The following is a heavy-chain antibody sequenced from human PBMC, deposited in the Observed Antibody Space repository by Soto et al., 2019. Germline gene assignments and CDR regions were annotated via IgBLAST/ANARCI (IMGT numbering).Heavy chain of an antibody. J-gene: IGHJ4*02. CDR3: AKVSSSWYAGFFDL. V-gene: IGHV3-23*01. Sequence: GGSLRLACAASGFTFSSYAMSWVRQAPGKGLEWVSAISGSGGSTYYADSVKGRFTISRDNSKNTLYLQMNSLRAEDTAVYYCAKVSSSWYAGFFDLWGQGTLVTVSS. CDR2: ISGSGGST. CDR1: GFTFSSYA. D-gene: IGHD6-13*01.